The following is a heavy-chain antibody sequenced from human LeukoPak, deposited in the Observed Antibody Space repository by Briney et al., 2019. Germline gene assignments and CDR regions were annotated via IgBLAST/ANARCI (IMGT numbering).Heavy chain of an antibody. V-gene: IGHV3-53*01. Sequence: GGSLRLSCAASGFTVSSHYMSWVRQAPGKGLEWFSVIYSSGSTYYSDSVKGRFTISRDNSKNTLYLQMNSLRAEDTAVYYCARAIVGTTTRIVEVWDYWGQGTLATVSS. D-gene: IGHD1-26*01. J-gene: IGHJ4*02. CDR2: IYSSGST. CDR1: GFTVSSHY. CDR3: ARAIVGTTTRIVEVWDY.